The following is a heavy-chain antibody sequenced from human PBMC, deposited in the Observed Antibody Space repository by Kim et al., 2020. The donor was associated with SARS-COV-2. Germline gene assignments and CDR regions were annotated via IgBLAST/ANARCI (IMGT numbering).Heavy chain of an antibody. J-gene: IGHJ6*02. CDR3: ANGAQQLVQTHDYYYYYGMDV. CDR1: GFTFSSYA. D-gene: IGHD6-13*01. V-gene: IGHV3-23*01. Sequence: GGSLRLSCAASGFTFSSYAMSWVRQAPFKGLSCLSSISCSGCSTYYADSVKGRFTISRDNSKNTLYLQMNSLRAEDTAVYYCANGAQQLVQTHDYYYYYGMDVWGQGTTVTVSS. CDR2: ISCSGCST.